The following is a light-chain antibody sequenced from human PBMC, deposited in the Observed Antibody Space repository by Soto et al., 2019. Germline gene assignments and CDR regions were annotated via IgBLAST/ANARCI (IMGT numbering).Light chain of an antibody. Sequence: EIVLPQSPATLSLSPGARGKPSCRASQSVRSYVAWYTQTPGQATRVRISGASTRDTGIPGRVSGRGSGTDGALTISSLQSEDFAVYYCQQYKSWPITFGQGTRLEIK. CDR3: QQYKSWPIT. CDR1: QSVRSY. J-gene: IGKJ5*01. V-gene: IGKV3-15*01. CDR2: GAS.